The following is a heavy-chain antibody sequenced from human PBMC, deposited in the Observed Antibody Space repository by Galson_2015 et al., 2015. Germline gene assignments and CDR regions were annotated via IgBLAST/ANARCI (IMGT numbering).Heavy chain of an antibody. V-gene: IGHV3-15*01. J-gene: IGHJ2*01. Sequence: SLRLSCAASGFTFSNDWMNWVRQAPGKGLEWVGRIKSKGDGGTVDYGANVKGRFTISRDDSENTLYLQMNSLKTEDTAVYYCTTYRLYSGYWSFDLWGRGTLVTVSS. CDR1: GFTFSNDW. CDR3: TTYRLYSGYWSFDL. CDR2: IKSKGDGGTV. D-gene: IGHD2-21*01.